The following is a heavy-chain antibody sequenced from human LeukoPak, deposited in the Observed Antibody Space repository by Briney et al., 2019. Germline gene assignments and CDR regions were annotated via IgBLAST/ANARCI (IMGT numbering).Heavy chain of an antibody. CDR1: GGSISSSSYY. CDR3: ARDRLIITMVRGFDY. V-gene: IGHV4-39*07. D-gene: IGHD3-10*01. J-gene: IGHJ4*02. CDR2: IYYSGST. Sequence: PSETLSLTCTVSGGSISSSSYYWGWIRQPPGKGLEWIGSIYYSGSTYYNPSLKSRVTISVDTSKNQFSLKLSSVTAADTAVYYCARDRLIITMVRGFDYWGQGTLVTVSS.